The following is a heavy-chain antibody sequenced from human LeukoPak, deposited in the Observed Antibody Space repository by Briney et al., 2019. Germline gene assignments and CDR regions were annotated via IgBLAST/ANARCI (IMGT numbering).Heavy chain of an antibody. CDR1: GYSISSGYY. CDR2: IYYSGRT. V-gene: IGHV4-61*01. Sequence: SETLSLTCTVSGYSISSGYYWGWIRQPPGKGLEWIGYIYYSGRTNYNPSLKSRVTISIDTSKNQFSLRLSSVTAADTAVYYCARLVVGSGFDYWGQGTLVTVSS. D-gene: IGHD1-26*01. J-gene: IGHJ4*02. CDR3: ARLVVGSGFDY.